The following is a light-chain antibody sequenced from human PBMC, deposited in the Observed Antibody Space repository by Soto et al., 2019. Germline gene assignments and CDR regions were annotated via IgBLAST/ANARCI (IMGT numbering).Light chain of an antibody. CDR3: QQANSFPPWT. CDR1: QGISTF. Sequence: DIQLTQSPSFLSASAGDRVTITCRASQGISTFLAWYQQKPGEAPKLLIYSASTLQSGVPSRFSGSGSGTDFTLTISSLQPEDFATYYCQQANSFPPWTFGQGTKVEIK. J-gene: IGKJ1*01. V-gene: IGKV1-9*01. CDR2: SAS.